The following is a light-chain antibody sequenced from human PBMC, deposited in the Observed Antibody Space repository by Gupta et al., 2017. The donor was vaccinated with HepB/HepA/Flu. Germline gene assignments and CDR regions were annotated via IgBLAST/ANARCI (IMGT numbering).Light chain of an antibody. CDR2: FDS. V-gene: IGLV3-21*04. CDR1: NIGSKS. CDR3: HVRASNSDHVV. Sequence: SYVLTQPPSVSVAPGKTARITCWGNNIGSKSLHWYQQKPCPAPVRLIYFDSDRPSGIPERFSCSNSATTATPTLSRVEAGDEADDYCHVRASNSDHVVFGGGTKLTVL. J-gene: IGLJ2*01.